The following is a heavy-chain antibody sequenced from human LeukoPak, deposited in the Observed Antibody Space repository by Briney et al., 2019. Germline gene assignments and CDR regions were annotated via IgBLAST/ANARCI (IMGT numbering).Heavy chain of an antibody. V-gene: IGHV4-39*01. J-gene: IGHJ5*02. CDR2: IYYSGNT. CDR3: ARGYDFWSGYYRQNWFDP. CDR1: GVSISSSNSY. D-gene: IGHD3-3*01. Sequence: SETLSLTCTVSGVSISSSNSYWGWIRQPPGKGLEWIGSIYYSGNTYYNASLKSQVSISIDTSKNQFSLRLTSVTAADTAVYYCARGYDFWSGYYRQNWFDPWGQGTLVTVSS.